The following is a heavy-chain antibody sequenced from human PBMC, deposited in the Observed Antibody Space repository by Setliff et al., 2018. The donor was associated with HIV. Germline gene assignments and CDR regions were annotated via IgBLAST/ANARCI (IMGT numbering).Heavy chain of an antibody. CDR2: INPNSGGT. J-gene: IGHJ6*03. D-gene: IGHD3-10*02. V-gene: IGHV1-2*02. CDR3: ARIVRPSYYYYYYMDV. CDR1: AYTFTAYY. Sequence: ASVKVSCKAFAYTFTAYYLHWVRQAPGQGLEWMGWINPNSGGTNYAQKFQGRVTITADESTSTAYMELSSLRSEDTAVYYCARIVRPSYYYYYYMDVWGKGTTVTV.